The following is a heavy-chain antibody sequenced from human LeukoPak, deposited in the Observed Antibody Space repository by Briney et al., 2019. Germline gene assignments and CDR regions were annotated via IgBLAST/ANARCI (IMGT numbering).Heavy chain of an antibody. CDR2: IYNSGST. J-gene: IGHJ4*02. CDR3: ARHSSGYYYSPFDY. D-gene: IGHD3-22*01. V-gene: IGHV4-39*01. CDR1: GGSISSSSYY. Sequence: SETLSLTRTVSGGSISSSSYYWGWIRQPPGKGLEWIGSIYNSGSTYHNPSLKSRVTISIDTSKNQFSLNLRSVTAADSAVYYCARHSSGYYYSPFDYWGQGRLVTVSS.